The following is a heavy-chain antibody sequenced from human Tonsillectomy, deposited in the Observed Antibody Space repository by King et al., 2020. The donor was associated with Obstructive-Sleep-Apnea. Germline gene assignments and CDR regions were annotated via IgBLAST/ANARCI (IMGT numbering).Heavy chain of an antibody. V-gene: IGHV3-30*04. CDR2: ISYDGSNK. D-gene: IGHD2-15*01. Sequence: VQLVQSGGGVVQPGRSLRLSCAASGFTFSSYAMHWVRQAPGKGLEWVAVISYDGSNKYYADSVKGRFTISRDNSKNTLYLQMNSLRAEDTAVYYCARDPSYCSGGSCLGDAFDIWGQGTMVTVSS. CDR1: GFTFSSYA. J-gene: IGHJ3*02. CDR3: ARDPSYCSGGSCLGDAFDI.